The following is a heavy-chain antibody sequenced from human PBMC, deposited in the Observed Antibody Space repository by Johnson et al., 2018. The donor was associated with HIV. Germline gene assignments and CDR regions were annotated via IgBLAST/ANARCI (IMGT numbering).Heavy chain of an antibody. CDR3: AKESKWESRTPHAFDF. V-gene: IGHV3-11*04. CDR1: VFAFSDYY. Sequence: QVQLVESGGGLVKPGGSLRLSCAVSVFAFSDYYMSWIRQAPGKGLEWVSYISSSGGAIFYADSVKGRFAISRDNSKNTLFLQMKSLRAEDTAVYYCAKESKWESRTPHAFDFWGQGTVVTVSS. J-gene: IGHJ3*01. D-gene: IGHD1-26*01. CDR2: ISSSGGAI.